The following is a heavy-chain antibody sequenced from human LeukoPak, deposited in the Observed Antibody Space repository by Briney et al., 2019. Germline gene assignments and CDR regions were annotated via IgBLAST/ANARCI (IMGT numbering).Heavy chain of an antibody. CDR3: ARGRYFDY. Sequence: PSETLSLTCTVSGGSISSYYWSWIRQPPGKGLEWIGYTYYSGSTNYNPSLKSRVTISVDTSKNQFSLKLSSVTAADTAVYYCARGRYFDYWGQGTLVTVSS. CDR1: GGSISSYY. CDR2: TYYSGST. V-gene: IGHV4-59*01. J-gene: IGHJ4*02.